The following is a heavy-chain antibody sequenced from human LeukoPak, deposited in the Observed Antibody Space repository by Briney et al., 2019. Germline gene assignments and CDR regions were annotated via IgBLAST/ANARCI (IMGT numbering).Heavy chain of an antibody. J-gene: IGHJ3*02. Sequence: PVGSLRLSCAASGFTFNSYGMHWVRQAPGKGLEWVAFIRYDGSKSYFADSVKGRFALSRDNSKNTLYLQMSSLRPEDTAVYFCAKEVDYGDHGAFDIWGQGTMVTVSS. V-gene: IGHV3-30*02. D-gene: IGHD4-17*01. CDR3: AKEVDYGDHGAFDI. CDR2: IRYDGSKS. CDR1: GFTFNSYG.